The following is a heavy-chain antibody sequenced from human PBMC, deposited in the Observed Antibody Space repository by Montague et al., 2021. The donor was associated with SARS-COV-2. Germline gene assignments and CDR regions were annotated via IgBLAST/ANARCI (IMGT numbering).Heavy chain of an antibody. J-gene: IGHJ6*02. CDR1: GFTFDDYA. CDR3: AKDHGYSSSWYDLETYGMDV. CDR2: ISGDGGST. V-gene: IGHV3-43*02. D-gene: IGHD6-13*01. Sequence: SLRLSCAASGFTFDDYAVHWVRQAPGKGLEWVSLISGDGGSTYYADSVKGRFTISRDNSKNSLYLQMNSLRTEDTALCYCAKDHGYSSSWYDLETYGMDVWGQGTTVTVSS.